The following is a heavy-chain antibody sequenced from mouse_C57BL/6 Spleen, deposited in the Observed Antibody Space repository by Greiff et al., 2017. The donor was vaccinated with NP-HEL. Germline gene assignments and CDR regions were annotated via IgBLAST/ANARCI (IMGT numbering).Heavy chain of an antibody. CDR3: ARHSSYAMDY. D-gene: IGHD1-1*01. Sequence: VQLQQSGPELVKPGASVKISCKASGYTFTDYYMNWVKQSHGKSLEWIGDINPNNGGTSYNQKFKGKATLTVDKSSSTAYMELRSLTSEDSAVYYCARHSSYAMDYWGQGTSVTVSS. V-gene: IGHV1-26*01. CDR1: GYTFTDYY. CDR2: INPNNGGT. J-gene: IGHJ4*01.